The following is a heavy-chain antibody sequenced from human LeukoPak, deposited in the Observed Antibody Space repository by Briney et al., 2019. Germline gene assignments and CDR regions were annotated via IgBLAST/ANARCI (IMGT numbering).Heavy chain of an antibody. D-gene: IGHD1-7*01. J-gene: IGHJ6*02. CDR3: ARDNWNYGSSMDV. V-gene: IGHV4-34*01. CDR2: INHSGST. CDR1: GGSFSGYY. Sequence: SETLSLTCAVYGGSFSGYYWSWIRQPPGKGLEWIGEINHSGSTNYNPSLKSRVTISVDTSKNQFSLKLSSVTAADTAVYHCARDNWNYGSSMDVWGQGTTVTVSS.